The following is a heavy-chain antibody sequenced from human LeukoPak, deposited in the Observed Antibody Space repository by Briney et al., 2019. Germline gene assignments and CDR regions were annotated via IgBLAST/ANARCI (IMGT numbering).Heavy chain of an antibody. CDR3: ARARAISWFDP. V-gene: IGHV3-30-3*01. D-gene: IGHD1-26*01. CDR1: GFTFSSYA. Sequence: GGSLRLSCAASGFTFSSYALHWVRQAPGKGLEWVAVISYDGSNKYYADSVKGRFTISRDNSKNTLYLKMNSLRAEDTAVYYCARARAISWFDPWGQGTLVTVSS. J-gene: IGHJ5*02. CDR2: ISYDGSNK.